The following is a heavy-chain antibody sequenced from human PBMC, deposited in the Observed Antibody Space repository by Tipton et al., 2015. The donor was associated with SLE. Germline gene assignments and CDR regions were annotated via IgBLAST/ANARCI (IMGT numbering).Heavy chain of an antibody. D-gene: IGHD3-22*01. J-gene: IGHJ4*02. CDR3: VRDQNYLDSSGSKSAYYFDS. V-gene: IGHV3-30*04. Sequence: SLRLSCAASGFSFSEYAMHWVRQAPGKGLEWVAVISYHGSDKYYADSVKGRFTISRDNSKKTLYLHMNSLRPEDTAVYYCVRDQNYLDSSGSKSAYYFDSWGQGALVTVSS. CDR1: GFSFSEYA. CDR2: ISYHGSDK.